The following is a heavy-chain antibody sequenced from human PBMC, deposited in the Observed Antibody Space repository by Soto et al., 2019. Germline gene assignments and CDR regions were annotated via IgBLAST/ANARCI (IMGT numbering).Heavy chain of an antibody. Sequence: QVQLLQSGAEVKKPGASVKVSCKASGYTFTNYGISWVRQAPGQGLEWMGWINAYNGNTKYAQKLHGRVTMTPDTSTSTAYMELRSLRSDDTAVYYCARDQAMAQFDYWGQGPLVTVSS. V-gene: IGHV1-18*01. CDR1: GYTFTNYG. D-gene: IGHD5-18*01. J-gene: IGHJ4*02. CDR2: INAYNGNT. CDR3: ARDQAMAQFDY.